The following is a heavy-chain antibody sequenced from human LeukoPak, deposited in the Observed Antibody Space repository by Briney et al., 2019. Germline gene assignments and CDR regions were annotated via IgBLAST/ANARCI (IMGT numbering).Heavy chain of an antibody. J-gene: IGHJ5*02. D-gene: IGHD3-22*01. Sequence: PSESLSLTCAVYGGSFSGYYWSWVRQPPGKGLEWVGEINHSGSNNYNPSLKSRCTISVDTSKNQFSLKLSSVIAADTAVYYCARDHYYDSSGYRQSFDPWGQGTLVTVSS. CDR1: GGSFSGYY. CDR3: ARDHYYDSSGYRQSFDP. CDR2: INHSGSN. V-gene: IGHV4-34*01.